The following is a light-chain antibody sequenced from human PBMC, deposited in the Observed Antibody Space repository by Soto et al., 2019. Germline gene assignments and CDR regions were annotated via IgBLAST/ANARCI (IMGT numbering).Light chain of an antibody. CDR2: GAS. Sequence: EIVMTQSPATLSVSPGERVTLSCRASQDIRSSLAWYQQKPGQAHRLLIYGASIRATGVPATFSGSGSGTEFTLSISSLQSEHLGVYYCQQDSSWPLTFGGGTKVEIK. CDR1: QDIRSS. V-gene: IGKV3-15*01. CDR3: QQDSSWPLT. J-gene: IGKJ4*01.